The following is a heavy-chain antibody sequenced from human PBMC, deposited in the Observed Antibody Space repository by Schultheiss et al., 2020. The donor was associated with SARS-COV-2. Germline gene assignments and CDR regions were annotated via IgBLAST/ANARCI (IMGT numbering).Heavy chain of an antibody. D-gene: IGHD3-9*01. Sequence: ESLKISCAASGFTFTSYAVSWVRQSPGKGLEWVSAISGSGGTTYYADSVKGRSTISRDNSKNTLDLQMNSLRAEDTAVYYCAKESGYGYFDFWGQGTLVTVSS. CDR2: ISGSGGTT. J-gene: IGHJ4*02. CDR3: AKESGYGYFDF. CDR1: GFTFTSYA. V-gene: IGHV3-23*01.